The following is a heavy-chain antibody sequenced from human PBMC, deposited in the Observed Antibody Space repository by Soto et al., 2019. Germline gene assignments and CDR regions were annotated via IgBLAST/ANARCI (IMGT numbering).Heavy chain of an antibody. CDR3: ARGMTTVTTLDY. Sequence: QLQLQESGSGLVKPSQTLSLTCAVSGGSISSGGYSWTWIRQPPGKGLEGIGYIYDSGSTYYNPSLKSRVTTSVDRSKNQFSLKLSSVTAADTAVYYCARGMTTVTTLDYWGQGTLVTVSS. V-gene: IGHV4-30-2*01. D-gene: IGHD4-17*01. J-gene: IGHJ4*02. CDR1: GGSISSGGYS. CDR2: IYDSGST.